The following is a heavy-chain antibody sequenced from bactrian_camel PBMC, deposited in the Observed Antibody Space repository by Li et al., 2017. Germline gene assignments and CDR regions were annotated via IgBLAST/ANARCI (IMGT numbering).Heavy chain of an antibody. CDR2: IYPGAGAGVT. CDR3: AAAPAPIWGSALQAHDFGY. Sequence: HVQLVESGGGSVQAGGSVRLSCVASRHRYNTMAWFRQAPGKEREEVATIYPGAGAGVTHYADSVKGRFSISTDNAKNTVYLQMDSLKPEDTAMYYCAAAPAPIWGSALQAHDFGYWGQGTQVTVS. CDR1: RHRYNT. D-gene: IGHD5*01. J-gene: IGHJ6*01. V-gene: IGHV3-3*01.